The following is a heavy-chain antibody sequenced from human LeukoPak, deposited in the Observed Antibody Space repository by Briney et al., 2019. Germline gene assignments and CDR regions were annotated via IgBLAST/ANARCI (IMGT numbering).Heavy chain of an antibody. J-gene: IGHJ4*02. CDR1: GYTFTSYD. D-gene: IGHD1-26*01. V-gene: IGHV1-8*01. Sequence: ASVKVSCKASGYTFTSYDINWVRQATGQGLEWMGWMNPNSGNTGYEQRFQGRVTMTRNTSISTAYMELSSLRSEDTAVYYCARGSYGSSWGVTGYWGQGTLVTVSS. CDR2: MNPNSGNT. CDR3: ARGSYGSSWGVTGY.